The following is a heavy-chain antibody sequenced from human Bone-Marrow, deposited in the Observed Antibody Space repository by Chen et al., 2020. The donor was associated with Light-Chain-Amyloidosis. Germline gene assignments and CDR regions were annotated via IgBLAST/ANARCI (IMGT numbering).Heavy chain of an antibody. CDR3: ARSLLGYCSSTSCRSFDY. CDR1: GGSISSSSYY. J-gene: IGHJ4*02. D-gene: IGHD2-2*01. V-gene: IGHV4-39*01. CDR2: IYYSGST. Sequence: QLQLQESGPGLVKPSETLSLTCTVSGGSISSSSYYWGWIRQPPGKGLEWIGSIYYSGSTYYNPSLKSRVTISVDTSKNQFSLKLSSVTAADTAVYYCARSLLGYCSSTSCRSFDYWGQGTLVTVSS.